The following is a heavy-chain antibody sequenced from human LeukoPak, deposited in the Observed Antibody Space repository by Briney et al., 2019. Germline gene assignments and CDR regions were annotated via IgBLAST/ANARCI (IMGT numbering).Heavy chain of an antibody. J-gene: IGHJ3*02. CDR3: ARDHLSSSWIDAFDI. CDR2: ISSSGSTI. Sequence: SGGSLRLSCAASGFTFSDYYMSWIRQAPGKGLEWVSYISSSGSTIYYADSVKGRFTISRDNAKNSLYLQMNSLRAEDTAVYYCARDHLSSSWIDAFDIWGQGTMVTVSS. CDR1: GFTFSDYY. D-gene: IGHD6-13*01. V-gene: IGHV3-11*04.